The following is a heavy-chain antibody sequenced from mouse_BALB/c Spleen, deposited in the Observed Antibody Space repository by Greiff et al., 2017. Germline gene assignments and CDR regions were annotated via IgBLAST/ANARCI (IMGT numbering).Heavy chain of an antibody. J-gene: IGHJ4*01. V-gene: IGHV1-7*01. Sequence: VQLQQSGAELAKPGASVKMSCKASGYTFTSYWMHWVKQRPGQGLEWIGYINPSTGYTEYNQKFKDKATLTADKSSSTAYMQLSSLTSEDSAVYYCARGQYGNSYYYAMDYWGQGTSVTVSS. D-gene: IGHD2-10*02. CDR3: ARGQYGNSYYYAMDY. CDR2: INPSTGYT. CDR1: GYTFTSYW.